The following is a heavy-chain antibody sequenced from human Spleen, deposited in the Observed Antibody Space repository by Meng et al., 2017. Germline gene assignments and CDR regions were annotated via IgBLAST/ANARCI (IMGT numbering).Heavy chain of an antibody. J-gene: IGHJ4*02. CDR2: ISSSGNTK. CDR3: ARDYRNYYFDY. D-gene: IGHD1-7*01. Sequence: GGSLRLSCAASGFTFSDYYMSWIRQAPGKGLECISSISSSGNTKYYADSVKGRFTISRDSAKNSLYLQMNSLTAEDTALYYCARDYRNYYFDYWGQGTLVTVSS. V-gene: IGHV3-11*01. CDR1: GFTFSDYY.